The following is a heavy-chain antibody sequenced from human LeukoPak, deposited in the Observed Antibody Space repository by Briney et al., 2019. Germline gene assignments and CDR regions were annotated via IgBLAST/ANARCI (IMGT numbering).Heavy chain of an antibody. J-gene: IGHJ5*02. V-gene: IGHV4-34*01. D-gene: IGHD3-3*01. Sequence: SETLSLTCAVYGGSFSAFFWSWIRQSPGKGLGWIGEISHNGTTNYSPSLKSRITISVDSSKNQFSLHVKSVTAADTAVYYCARRRLRFHTGFDPWGQGTLVTVSS. CDR2: ISHNGTT. CDR3: ARRRLRFHTGFDP. CDR1: GGSFSAFF.